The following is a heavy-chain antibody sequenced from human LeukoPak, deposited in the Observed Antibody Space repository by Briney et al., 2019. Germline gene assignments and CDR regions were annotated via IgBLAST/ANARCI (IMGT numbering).Heavy chain of an antibody. CDR3: ARGGRAYYDFWSGYYEEGGNENWFDP. Sequence: PSETLSLTCAVSGGSISSGGYSWRWIRQPPGKGLEWIGYIYHSGSTYYNPSLKSRVTISVNRAKNQFSLKLSSVTAADTAVYYCARGGRAYYDFWSGYYEEGGNENWFDPWGQGTLVTISS. D-gene: IGHD3-3*01. CDR2: IYHSGST. J-gene: IGHJ5*02. CDR1: GGSISSGGYS. V-gene: IGHV4-30-2*01.